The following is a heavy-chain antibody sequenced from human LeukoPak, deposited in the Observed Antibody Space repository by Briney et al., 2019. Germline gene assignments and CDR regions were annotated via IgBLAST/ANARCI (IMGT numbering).Heavy chain of an antibody. Sequence: ASVTVSFKASGYTFTAYHIHWLRQAPGQGGEWMGWINPDSSATKYTQKFQGRGTLTRGTSITTPYLELSRLRSDDTAIYYCARACRSCGDGACSCFDYWGQGTLVTLSS. D-gene: IGHD2-15*01. CDR2: INPDSSAT. CDR1: GYTFTAYH. J-gene: IGHJ4*02. V-gene: IGHV1-2*02. CDR3: ARACRSCGDGACSCFDY.